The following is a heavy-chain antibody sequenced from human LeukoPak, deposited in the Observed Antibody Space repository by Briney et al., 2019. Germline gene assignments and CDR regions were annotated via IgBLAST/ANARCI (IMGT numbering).Heavy chain of an antibody. CDR2: ISASSDIT. V-gene: IGHV3-23*01. J-gene: IGHJ4*02. CDR3: AKQIPASGRQGLDY. D-gene: IGHD2-15*01. Sequence: PGGSLRLSCAASGFTFSNYAMSWVRQAPGKGLEWVSAISASSDITFYTDSVKGRFTISRDNFKHTLFLQMNTLRAEDTAVYYCAKQIPASGRQGLDYWGQGTLVTVSS. CDR1: GFTFSNYA.